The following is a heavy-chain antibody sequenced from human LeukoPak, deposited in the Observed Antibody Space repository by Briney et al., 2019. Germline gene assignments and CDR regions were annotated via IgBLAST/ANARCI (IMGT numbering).Heavy chain of an antibody. V-gene: IGHV3-30*04. Sequence: GRSLRLSCAASGFTFSSYAMHWVRQAPGKGLEWVAVISYDGSNKYYADSVKGRFTISRDNSKNTLYPQMNSLRAEDTAVYYCARDFADTASSTTFDYWGQGTLVTVSS. CDR1: GFTFSSYA. J-gene: IGHJ4*02. D-gene: IGHD5-18*01. CDR3: ARDFADTASSTTFDY. CDR2: ISYDGSNK.